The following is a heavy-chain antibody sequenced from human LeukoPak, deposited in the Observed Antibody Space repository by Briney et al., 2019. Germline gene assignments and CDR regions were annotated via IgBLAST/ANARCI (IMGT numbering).Heavy chain of an antibody. CDR3: ARVDYYDREGDY. J-gene: IGHJ4*02. Sequence: PSETLSLTCAVYVGSFSGYYWSWIRQPPWKGREWIGEINHSGSTNYNPSLKSRVTISVDTSKNQFSLKLSSVTAADTAVYYCARVDYYDREGDYWGQGTLVTVSS. CDR1: VGSFSGYY. D-gene: IGHD3-22*01. CDR2: INHSGST. V-gene: IGHV4-34*01.